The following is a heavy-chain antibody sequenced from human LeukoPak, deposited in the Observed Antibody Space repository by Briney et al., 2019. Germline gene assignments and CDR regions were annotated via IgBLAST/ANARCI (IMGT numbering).Heavy chain of an antibody. J-gene: IGHJ3*02. Sequence: SVKVSCKASGGSFRRSAISWVRQTPGQGLEWMGGIIPMFGTPNYAQKFRGRVSMTTEESTSTAYMELSSLTSEDTAVYYCMKTSQSPVTPGAFDIWGQGTMVTVSS. CDR3: MKTSQSPVTPGAFDI. CDR2: IIPMFGTP. D-gene: IGHD4-11*01. V-gene: IGHV1-69*05. CDR1: GGSFRRSA.